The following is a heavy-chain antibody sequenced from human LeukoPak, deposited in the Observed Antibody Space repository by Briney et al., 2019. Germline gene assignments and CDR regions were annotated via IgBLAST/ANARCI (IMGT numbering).Heavy chain of an antibody. CDR3: AYWGLVDY. Sequence: GGSLRLSCAASGFNFASHWMHWVRQTPGKGLVWVSRINSGGSGTSYADSVEGRFTISRDNAKNTLYLQMNSLRAEDTAVYYCAYWGLVDYWGQGTLVTVSS. V-gene: IGHV3-74*01. J-gene: IGHJ4*02. D-gene: IGHD7-27*01. CDR1: GFNFASHW. CDR2: INSGGSGT.